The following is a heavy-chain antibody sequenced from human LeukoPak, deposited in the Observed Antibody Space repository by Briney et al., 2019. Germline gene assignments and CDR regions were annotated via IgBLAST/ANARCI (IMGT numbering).Heavy chain of an antibody. CDR2: IYHSGST. D-gene: IGHD3-22*01. V-gene: IGHV4-4*02. CDR3: ARVTYYYDSSGYLGFGLNAFDI. CDR1: GGSISSSNW. Sequence: SETLSLTCAVSGGSISSSNWWSWVRQPPGKGLEWIGEIYHSGSTNYNPSLKSRVTISVDKSKNQFSLKLSSVTAADTAVYYCARVTYYYDSSGYLGFGLNAFDIWGQGTMVTVSS. J-gene: IGHJ3*02.